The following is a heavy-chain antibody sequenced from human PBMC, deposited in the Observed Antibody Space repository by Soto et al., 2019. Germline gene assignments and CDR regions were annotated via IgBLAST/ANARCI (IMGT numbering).Heavy chain of an antibody. CDR1: GGSISSGDYY. CDR2: IYYSGST. CDR3: ASVGYCSSTSCYVYYYYMDV. D-gene: IGHD2-2*01. J-gene: IGHJ6*03. V-gene: IGHV4-30-4*01. Sequence: SETLSLTCTVSGGSISSGDYYWSWIRQPPGKGLEWIGYIYYSGSTYYNPSLKSRVTISVDTSKNQFSLKLSSVTAADTAVYYCASVGYCSSTSCYVYYYYMDVWGKGTTVTVSS.